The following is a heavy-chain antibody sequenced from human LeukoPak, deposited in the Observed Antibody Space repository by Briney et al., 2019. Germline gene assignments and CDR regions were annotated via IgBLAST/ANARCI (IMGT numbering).Heavy chain of an antibody. CDR3: ARGPTTMVDSAFDI. Sequence: KPSETLSLTCSVSGGSISAYYWSWIRQPPGKGLEWIGYIYYTGSTNYNFSLKSRVTISVDMSKNQLSLKLSSVTAADTAVYYCARGPTTMVDSAFDIWGQGTMVTVSS. V-gene: IGHV4-59*01. D-gene: IGHD4-23*01. CDR1: GGSISAYY. CDR2: IYYTGST. J-gene: IGHJ3*02.